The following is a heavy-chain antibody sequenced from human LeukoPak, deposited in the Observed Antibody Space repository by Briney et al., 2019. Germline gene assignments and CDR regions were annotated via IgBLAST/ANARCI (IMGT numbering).Heavy chain of an antibody. D-gene: IGHD2-15*01. Sequence: PGGSLRLSCAASGFTVSSNYMSWVRQAPGKGLEWVSVIYSGGSTYYADSVKGRFTISRDNSKNTLHLQMNSLRAEDTAVYYCARAATYCSGGSCYSPDAFDIWGQGTMVTVSS. V-gene: IGHV3-53*01. CDR3: ARAATYCSGGSCYSPDAFDI. CDR1: GFTVSSNY. J-gene: IGHJ3*02. CDR2: IYSGGST.